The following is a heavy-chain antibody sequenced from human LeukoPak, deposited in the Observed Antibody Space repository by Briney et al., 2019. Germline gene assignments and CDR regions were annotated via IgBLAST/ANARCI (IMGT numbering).Heavy chain of an antibody. CDR1: GYSISSGYY. CDR3: ARDPGWQQLFWFDP. V-gene: IGHV4-38-2*02. Sequence: SETLSLTCAVSGYSISSGYYWGWIRQPPGKRLEWSGSIYHSGSTYYNPSLKSRVTISVDTSKNQFSLKLSSVTAADTAVYYCARDPGWQQLFWFDPWGQGTLVTVSS. J-gene: IGHJ5*02. D-gene: IGHD6-13*01. CDR2: IYHSGST.